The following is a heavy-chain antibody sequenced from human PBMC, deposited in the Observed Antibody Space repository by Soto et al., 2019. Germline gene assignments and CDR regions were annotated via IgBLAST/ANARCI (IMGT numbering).Heavy chain of an antibody. J-gene: IGHJ4*02. V-gene: IGHV3-7*01. CDR3: ARGRGGDYDYIWGSYPVVDY. Sequence: GGSLRLSCAASGFTFSSYWMSWVRQAPGKGLEWVANIKQDGSEKYYVDSVKGRFTISRDNAKNSLYLQMNSLRAEDTAVYYCARGRGGDYDYIWGSYPVVDYWGQGTLVTVS. CDR2: IKQDGSEK. D-gene: IGHD3-16*02. CDR1: GFTFSSYW.